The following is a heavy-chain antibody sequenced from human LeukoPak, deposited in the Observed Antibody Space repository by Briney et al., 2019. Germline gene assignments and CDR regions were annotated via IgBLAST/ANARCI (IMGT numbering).Heavy chain of an antibody. CDR2: IYKSGGT. D-gene: IGHD7-27*01. V-gene: IGHV4-59*01. J-gene: IGHJ5*02. CDR1: GASINSYY. Sequence: SETLSLTCSVAGASINSYYWNWIRQPPGKGLEWIGNIYKSGGTNYNPSLKSRVTISLDTSKDQFSLRLTSVTAADTAFYYCAKDWELGSWGQGTLVIVSS. CDR3: AKDWELGS.